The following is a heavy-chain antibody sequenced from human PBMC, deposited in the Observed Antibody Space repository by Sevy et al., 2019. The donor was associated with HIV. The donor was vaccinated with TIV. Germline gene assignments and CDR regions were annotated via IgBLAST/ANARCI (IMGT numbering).Heavy chain of an antibody. Sequence: GGSLRLSCAASGFTFSTYTMNWVRQAPGKGLQWVSSISSSSNYIYYADSVKGRFTISRDNAKKSLYIQTNSLRAEDTAVYYCARPCGSGNWEAFDIWGQGTMVTVSS. J-gene: IGHJ3*02. D-gene: IGHD3-10*01. V-gene: IGHV3-21*01. CDR2: ISSSSNYI. CDR3: ARPCGSGNWEAFDI. CDR1: GFTFSTYT.